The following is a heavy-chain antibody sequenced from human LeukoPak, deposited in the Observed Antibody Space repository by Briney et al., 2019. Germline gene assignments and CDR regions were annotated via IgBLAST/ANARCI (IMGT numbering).Heavy chain of an antibody. V-gene: IGHV7-4-1*02. D-gene: IGHD2-2*01. CDR1: GYTLTTYG. Sequence: ASVKVSCKASGYTLTTYGMSWVRQAPGQGLEWMGWINTNTGNPTYAQGFTGRFVFSLDTSVSTAYLQISSLKAEDTAVYYCARSSDIVVVPAAGVDYWGQGTLVTVSS. J-gene: IGHJ4*02. CDR2: INTNTGNP. CDR3: ARSSDIVVVPAAGVDY.